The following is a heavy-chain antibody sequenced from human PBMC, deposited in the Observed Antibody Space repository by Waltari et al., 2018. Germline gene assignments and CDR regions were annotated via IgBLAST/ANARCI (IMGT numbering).Heavy chain of an antibody. CDR3: VKALGANNVWMRSFDY. V-gene: IGHV3-64D*08. CDR2: ISYTGITT. J-gene: IGHJ4*02. Sequence: EVQLVESGGGLVQPGGSLGLSCSGSGFTFNTYAMHWVRQAPGKGLEYVAAISYTGITTYYADSVKGRFTISRDNSKNTLFLQMSSLRAEDAAVYYCVKALGANNVWMRSFDYWGQGTLVTVSS. CDR1: GFTFNTYA. D-gene: IGHD3-16*01.